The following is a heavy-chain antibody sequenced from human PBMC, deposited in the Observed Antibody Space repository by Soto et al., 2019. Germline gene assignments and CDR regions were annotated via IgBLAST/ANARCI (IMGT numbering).Heavy chain of an antibody. J-gene: IGHJ3*02. CDR3: ASPVREVAFDI. CDR1: GFTFSSYR. V-gene: IGHV3-21*01. Sequence: GGSLRLSCAASGFTFSSYRMNWVRQAPGKGLEWVSSISSSSSYIYYADSVKGRFTISRDNAKNSLYLQMNSLRAEDTAVYYCASPVREVAFDISGQGTMVTVPS. CDR2: ISSSSSYI. D-gene: IGHD3-3*01.